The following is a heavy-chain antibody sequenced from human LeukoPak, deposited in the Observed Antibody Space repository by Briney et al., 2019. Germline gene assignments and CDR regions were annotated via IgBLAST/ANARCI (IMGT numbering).Heavy chain of an antibody. V-gene: IGHV4-4*02. CDR2: IYHSGST. Sequence: PSETLSLTCAVSGGSISSSNWWSWVRQPPGKGLEWIGEIYHSGSTNYNPSLKSRVTISVDKSKNQFSLKLSSVTAADTAVYYCARVGGYCSGGSCYSVQDYWGQETLVTVSS. CDR1: GGSISSSNW. CDR3: ARVGGYCSGGSCYSVQDY. D-gene: IGHD2-15*01. J-gene: IGHJ4*02.